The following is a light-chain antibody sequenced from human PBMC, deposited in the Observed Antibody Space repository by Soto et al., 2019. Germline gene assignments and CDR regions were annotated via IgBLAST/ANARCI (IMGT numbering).Light chain of an antibody. CDR3: QQYNSYWT. CDR2: KAS. V-gene: IGKV1-5*03. J-gene: IGKJ1*01. Sequence: DIQMTQSPSTLSASVGDRVTITCRASQSINNGLAWYQQKPGKAPKLLIYKASSLESGVPSRFSGSGSGTDFTLTISSLQPDDFATYYCQQYNSYWTFGQGTKVEIK. CDR1: QSINNG.